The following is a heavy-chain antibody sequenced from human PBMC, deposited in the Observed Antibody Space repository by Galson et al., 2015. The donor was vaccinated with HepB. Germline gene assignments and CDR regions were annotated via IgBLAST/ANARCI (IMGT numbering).Heavy chain of an antibody. J-gene: IGHJ3*02. Sequence: SLRLSCAASGFIFSGSALHWVRQASGKGLEWVGRIRSKANTYATDYAASVKGRFTISRDDSKNTAYLQMNSLKTEDTAVYYCARERRDGYKKDAFEIWGQGTMVTVSS. CDR3: ARERRDGYKKDAFEI. D-gene: IGHD5-24*01. V-gene: IGHV3-73*01. CDR1: GFIFSGSA. CDR2: IRSKANTYAT.